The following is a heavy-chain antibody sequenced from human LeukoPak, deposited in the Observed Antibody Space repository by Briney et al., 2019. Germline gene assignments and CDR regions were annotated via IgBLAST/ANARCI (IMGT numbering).Heavy chain of an antibody. CDR1: GGSISRGGYY. CDR2: IFYSGST. V-gene: IGHV4-30-4*01. Sequence: SETLSLTCTVSGGSISRGGYYWSWIRQPPGKGLEWIGYIFYSGSTYYNPSLKSRVIMSVDTSKNQFSLRLSSVTAADTAVYYCARARTRYCSSSNCYLNWFDPWGQGTLVTVSS. CDR3: ARARTRYCSSSNCYLNWFDP. J-gene: IGHJ5*02. D-gene: IGHD2-2*01.